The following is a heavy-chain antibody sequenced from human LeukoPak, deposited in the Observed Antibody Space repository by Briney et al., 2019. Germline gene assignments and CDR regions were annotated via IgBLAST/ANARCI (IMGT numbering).Heavy chain of an antibody. CDR3: AREFNGFYDILTGYYYYHGMDV. CDR1: GFTVSSNY. D-gene: IGHD3-9*01. J-gene: IGHJ6*02. V-gene: IGHV3-66*01. Sequence: PGGSLRLSCVASGFTVSSNYMSWVRQAPGKGLEWVSVIYSGGSTHYADSVKGRFTISRDNSKNTLYLQMNSLRAEDTAVYYCAREFNGFYDILTGYYYYHGMDVWGQGTTVTVSS. CDR2: IYSGGST.